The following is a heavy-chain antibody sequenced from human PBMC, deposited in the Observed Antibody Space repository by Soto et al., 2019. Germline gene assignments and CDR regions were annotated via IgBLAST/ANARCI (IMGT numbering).Heavy chain of an antibody. D-gene: IGHD6-19*01. V-gene: IGHV3-21*01. CDR2: VSKSDYT. CDR1: GFTFTNYG. J-gene: IGHJ4*02. CDR3: TREDSIIIPAVADF. Sequence: PGGSLRLSCAVSGFTFTNYGINWVRQAPGKGLEWVSSVSKSDYTYYSDSVKGRFTISRDNAKNSVSLEVNNLRAEDTAVYYCTREDSIIIPAVADFWGQGTLVTVSS.